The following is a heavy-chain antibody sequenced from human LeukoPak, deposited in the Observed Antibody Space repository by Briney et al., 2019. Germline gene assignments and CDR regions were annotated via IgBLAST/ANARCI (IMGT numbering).Heavy chain of an antibody. D-gene: IGHD3-3*01. CDR3: ELGVVIPQGAYMDV. V-gene: IGHV4-34*01. Sequence: SETLSLTCAVYGGSFSGYYWSWIRQPPGKGLEWIGEINHSGSTNYNPSLKSRVTISVDTSKNQFSLKLSSVTAADTAVYYCELGVVIPQGAYMDVWGKGTTVTVSS. CDR1: GGSFSGYY. CDR2: INHSGST. J-gene: IGHJ6*03.